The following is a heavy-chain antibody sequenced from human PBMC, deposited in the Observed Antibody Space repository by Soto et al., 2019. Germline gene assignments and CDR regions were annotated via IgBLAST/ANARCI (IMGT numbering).Heavy chain of an antibody. V-gene: IGHV3-30*18. J-gene: IGHJ4*02. CDR2: ISYDGSEK. CDR1: GFTFTSYA. CDR3: AKANPAVDH. Sequence: QVQLVESGGGVVQPGRSPRLSCAASGFTFTSYAMHWVRQAPGKGLEWVAFISYDGSEKYYAESVRGRFTISRDDSKNTLFLQINSRTTEDTAVYYCAKANPAVDHWGQGTLVTVSS. D-gene: IGHD5-12*01.